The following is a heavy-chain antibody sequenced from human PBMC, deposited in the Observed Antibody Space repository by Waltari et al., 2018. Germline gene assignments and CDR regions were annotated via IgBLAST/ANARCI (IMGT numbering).Heavy chain of an antibody. CDR3: ARAWISLILGATSAFDI. CDR1: GGSFSGYY. CDR2: INHSGST. Sequence: QVQLQQWGAGLLKPSETLSLTCAVYGGSFSGYYWSWIRQPPGKGLEWLGEINHSGSTNYNPSLKSRVTISVDTSKNQVSLKLSSVTAADTAVYYCARAWISLILGATSAFDIWGQGTMVTVS. D-gene: IGHD1-26*01. V-gene: IGHV4-34*01. J-gene: IGHJ3*02.